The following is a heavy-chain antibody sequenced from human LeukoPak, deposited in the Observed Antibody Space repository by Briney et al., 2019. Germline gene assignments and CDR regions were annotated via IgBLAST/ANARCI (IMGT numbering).Heavy chain of an antibody. CDR3: AREDIVVVSALGGDYYYYYMDV. V-gene: IGHV4-39*07. J-gene: IGHJ6*03. CDR2: IYYSGST. Sequence: SETLSLTCTVSGGSISSSSYYWGWIRQPPGKGLEWIGSIYYSGSTYYNPSLKSRVTISVDTSKNQFSLKLSSVTAADTAVYYCAREDIVVVSALGGDYYYYYMDVWGKGTTVTVSS. D-gene: IGHD2-2*01. CDR1: GGSISSSSYY.